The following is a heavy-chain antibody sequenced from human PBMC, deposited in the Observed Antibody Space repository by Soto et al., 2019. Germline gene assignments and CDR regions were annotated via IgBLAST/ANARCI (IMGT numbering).Heavy chain of an antibody. CDR2: MNLNSGYT. Sequence: QVQLVQSGAEVKKPGASVKVSCKASGYTFTSYDINWVRQATGQGLEWMGWMNLNSGYTGYAQKFQGRVTMTRDNSIRTAFMELGSLRSEDTAVYYCARANGDFDYWGQGTLVTVSS. CDR3: ARANGDFDY. V-gene: IGHV1-8*01. D-gene: IGHD4-17*01. CDR1: GYTFTSYD. J-gene: IGHJ4*02.